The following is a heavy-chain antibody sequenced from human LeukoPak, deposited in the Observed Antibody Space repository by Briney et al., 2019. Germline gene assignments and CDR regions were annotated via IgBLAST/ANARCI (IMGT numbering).Heavy chain of an antibody. CDR2: ISDSGDYT. CDR3: AKDTSIGKYCTNGVCSPFDY. J-gene: IGHJ4*02. CDR1: GFTFSSYA. V-gene: IGHV3-23*01. D-gene: IGHD2-8*01. Sequence: GGSLRLSCAGSGFTFSSYAMSWVRQAAGHGLEWVSVISDSGDYTSYADSVRGRFTISRDNSRNTLYLQMISLRPEDTAVYYCAKDTSIGKYCTNGVCSPFDYWGQGTLVTVSS.